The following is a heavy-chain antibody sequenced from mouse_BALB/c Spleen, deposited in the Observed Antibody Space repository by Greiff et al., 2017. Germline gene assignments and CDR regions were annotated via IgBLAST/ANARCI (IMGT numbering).Heavy chain of an antibody. V-gene: IGHV1S81*02. CDR1: GYTFTSYY. D-gene: IGHD2-10*01. CDR2: INPSNGGT. CDR3: TRVESYYGNFFAY. Sequence: VQLQQPGAELVKPGASVKLSCKASGYTFTSYYMYWVKQRPGQGLEWIGGINPSNGGTNFNEKFKSKATLTVDKSSSTAYMQLSSLTSEDSAVYYCTRVESYYGNFFAYWGQGTLVTVSA. J-gene: IGHJ3*01.